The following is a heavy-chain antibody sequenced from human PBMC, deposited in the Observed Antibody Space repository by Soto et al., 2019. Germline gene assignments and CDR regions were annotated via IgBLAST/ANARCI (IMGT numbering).Heavy chain of an antibody. CDR1: GDSFTNHW. CDR3: TSQPRSTKFAR. Sequence: EVQLVQSGAEVKKPGESLRISCKGSGDSFTNHWISWVRQMPGKGLEWMGRIDPSDSETNYSPSFRGHVSISVDKSIRTAYPQWRSPKASHSAMYYCTSQPRSTKFARWGQGTLVTVSS. CDR2: IDPSDSET. J-gene: IGHJ4*02. D-gene: IGHD2-8*01. V-gene: IGHV5-10-1*03.